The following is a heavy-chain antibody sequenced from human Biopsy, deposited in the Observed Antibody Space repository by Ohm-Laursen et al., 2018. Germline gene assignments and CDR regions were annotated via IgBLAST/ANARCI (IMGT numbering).Heavy chain of an antibody. CDR2: VYTSGPT. V-gene: IGHV4-61*01. D-gene: IGHD2-2*01. Sequence: SVTLSRTCTGSTCSDSDRFYFCSWIGKPPGKGLEWIGDVYTSGPTDYNPSLKSRLTISVDTSKNQFSMNLNSVTAADTAVYFCARDVKRYCSGTSCYSGYFGMDVWGQGTTVTVS. J-gene: IGHJ6*02. CDR3: ARDVKRYCSGTSCYSGYFGMDV. CDR1: TCSDSDRFYF.